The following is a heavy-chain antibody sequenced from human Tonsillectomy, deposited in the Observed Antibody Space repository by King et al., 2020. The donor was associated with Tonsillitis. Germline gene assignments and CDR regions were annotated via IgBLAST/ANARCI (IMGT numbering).Heavy chain of an antibody. CDR3: AKDKGADYYDSSRGAFDI. D-gene: IGHD3-22*01. J-gene: IGHJ3*02. CDR2: ISTISRYI. CDR1: GFTFRNFD. Sequence: VQLVEYGGGLVKPGGSLRLSLAASGFTFRNFDMNWVRQAPGKGLEWVSSISTISRYIHYADSVKGRFTVSREKAGNSMFLQMISLRVEDTAVYYCAKDKGADYYDSSRGAFDIWGKGTTVTVSS. V-gene: IGHV3-21*01.